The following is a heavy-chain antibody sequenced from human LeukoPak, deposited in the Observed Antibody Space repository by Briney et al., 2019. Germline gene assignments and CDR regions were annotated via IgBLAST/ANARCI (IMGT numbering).Heavy chain of an antibody. CDR2: INPSSGGI. Sequence: ASVKVSCRASGYTFTGYYMHWVRQAPGQGLEWMGWINPSSGGINYAQKFQGRVTMTRDTSISTAYMELSRLRSDDTAVYYCARVGREADYFDYWGQGILVTVSS. CDR1: GYTFTGYY. V-gene: IGHV1-2*02. J-gene: IGHJ4*02. CDR3: ARVGREADYFDY. D-gene: IGHD3-10*01.